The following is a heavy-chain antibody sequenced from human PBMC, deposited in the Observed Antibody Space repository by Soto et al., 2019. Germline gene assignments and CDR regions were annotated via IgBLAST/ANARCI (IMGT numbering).Heavy chain of an antibody. CDR1: GFSLSTNGVG. V-gene: IGHV2-5*02. J-gene: IGHJ4*02. Sequence: QITLKESGPTRVKPTQTLTLTCTFSGFSLSTNGVGLGWIRQSPGKALEQLALIYWDDDKRYSPSLKSRLTITKDTSKNQVVLTITNMDPVDTATYYCGHSAGLQGNWNGGYFDSCGQGALVTVSS. CDR3: GHSAGLQGNWNGGYFDS. CDR2: IYWDDDK. D-gene: IGHD1-1*01.